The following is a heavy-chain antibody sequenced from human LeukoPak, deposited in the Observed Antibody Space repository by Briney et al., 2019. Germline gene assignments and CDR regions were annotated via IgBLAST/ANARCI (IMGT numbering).Heavy chain of an antibody. CDR1: GFSFSDHW. Sequence: GGSLRLSCVASGFSFSDHWMNWFRQASGKGLEWVATIKKDGSEQYYVDSMKGRLTISRDNSKNTLYLQMNSLRAEDTAVYYCARVQSSSWYENDYWGQGTLVTVSS. CDR2: IKKDGSEQ. CDR3: ARVQSSSWYENDY. V-gene: IGHV3-7*03. J-gene: IGHJ4*02. D-gene: IGHD6-13*01.